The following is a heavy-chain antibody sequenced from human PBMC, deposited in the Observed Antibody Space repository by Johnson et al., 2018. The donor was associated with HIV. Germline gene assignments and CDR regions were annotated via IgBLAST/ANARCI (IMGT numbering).Heavy chain of an antibody. J-gene: IGHJ3*02. CDR1: GLTFTNAW. V-gene: IGHV3-23*04. CDR2: ISGSGGST. CDR3: AKDQWSSSWTNDAFDI. D-gene: IGHD6-13*01. Sequence: VQLVESGGGVVQPGGSLRLSCVASGLTFTNAWMNWVRQAPGKGLEWVSAISGSGGSTYYADSVKGRFTISRDNSKNTLYLQMNSLRAEDTAVYYCAKDQWSSSWTNDAFDIWGQGTMVTVSS.